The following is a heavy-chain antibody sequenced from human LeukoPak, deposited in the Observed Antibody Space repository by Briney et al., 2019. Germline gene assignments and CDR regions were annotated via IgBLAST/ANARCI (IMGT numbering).Heavy chain of an antibody. CDR3: ARAEMATISPFDY. V-gene: IGHV5-51*01. J-gene: IGHJ4*02. CDR1: GYSFTNYW. CDR2: IYPGDSDT. D-gene: IGHD5-24*01. Sequence: GESLKISCKGSGYSFTNYWIGWVRQMPGKGLEWMGIIYPGDSDTRYSPSFQGQVTISADKSISTAYLQWSSLKASDTAMYYCARAEMATISPFDYWGQGTLVTVSS.